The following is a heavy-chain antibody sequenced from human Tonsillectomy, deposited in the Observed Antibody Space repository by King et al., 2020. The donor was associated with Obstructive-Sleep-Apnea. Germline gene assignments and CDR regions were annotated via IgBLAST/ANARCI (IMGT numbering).Heavy chain of an antibody. D-gene: IGHD5-24*01. V-gene: IGHV3-66*01. Sequence: VQLVESGGGLVQPGGSLRLSCAASGFSVSNNYVSWVRQAPGKGLEWVSVVYSGGGTYYADSVKGRFSISRDTSKNMVFLQMNSLRADDTAVYYCASGVVAMASHSYYYSAMDVWGQGITVTVSS. CDR3: ASGVVAMASHSYYYSAMDV. CDR2: VYSGGGT. J-gene: IGHJ6*02. CDR1: GFSVSNNY.